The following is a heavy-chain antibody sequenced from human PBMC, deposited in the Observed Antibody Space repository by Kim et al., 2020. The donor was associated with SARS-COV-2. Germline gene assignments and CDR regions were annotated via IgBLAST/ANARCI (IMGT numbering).Heavy chain of an antibody. V-gene: IGHV3-74*01. CDR2: INSDGSST. CDR1: GFTFSSYW. CDR3: ARGEGIGQWLVLIDY. D-gene: IGHD6-19*01. Sequence: GGSLRLSCAASGFTFSSYWMHWVRQAPGKGLVWVSRINSDGSSTSYADSVKGRFTISRDNAKNTLYLQMNSLRAEDTAVYYCARGEGIGQWLVLIDYWGQGTLVTVSS. J-gene: IGHJ4*02.